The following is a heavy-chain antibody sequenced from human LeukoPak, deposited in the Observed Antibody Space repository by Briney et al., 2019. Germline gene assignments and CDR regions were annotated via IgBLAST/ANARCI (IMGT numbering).Heavy chain of an antibody. V-gene: IGHV3-23*01. J-gene: IGHJ4*02. D-gene: IGHD1-1*01. Sequence: PGGSLRLSCAASGFTFSSYAMSWVRQAPGKGLEWVSAISGSGGSTYYADSVKGRFTISRHNSKNTLYLQMNSLRAEDTAVYYCARSRKKTGTTPFLYDYWGQGTLVTVSS. CDR3: ARSRKKTGTTPFLYDY. CDR1: GFTFSSYA. CDR2: ISGSGGST.